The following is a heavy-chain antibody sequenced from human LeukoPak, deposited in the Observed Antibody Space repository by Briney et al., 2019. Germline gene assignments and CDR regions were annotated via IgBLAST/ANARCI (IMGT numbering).Heavy chain of an antibody. CDR1: GGPISSYY. D-gene: IGHD2-15*01. Sequence: SETLSLTCTVSGGPISSYYWSWIRQPPGQGLEWIAYMFHSGTTNYNPSLRSRVTISLDTSKNQLSLRLSSVTAADTAVYYCARGRGEVVVAAWDVFDIWGQGTMVTVS. J-gene: IGHJ3*02. CDR3: ARGRGEVVVAAWDVFDI. CDR2: MFHSGTT. V-gene: IGHV4-59*08.